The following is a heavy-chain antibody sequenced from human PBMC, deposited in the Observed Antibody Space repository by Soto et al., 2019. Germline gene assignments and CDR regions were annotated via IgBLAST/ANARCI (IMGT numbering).Heavy chain of an antibody. Sequence: QVQLVQSGAEVKKPGASVKVSCKASGYTFTSYAIHWVRQAPGQRLEWMGWINAGNGNTKYSQKFPDRVTITRDTSASTAYMELSSLSSEDTAVYYCAGDLGGRRDYWGQGTLVTVSS. CDR3: AGDLGGRRDY. D-gene: IGHD2-15*01. V-gene: IGHV1-3*01. CDR2: INAGNGNT. CDR1: GYTFTSYA. J-gene: IGHJ4*02.